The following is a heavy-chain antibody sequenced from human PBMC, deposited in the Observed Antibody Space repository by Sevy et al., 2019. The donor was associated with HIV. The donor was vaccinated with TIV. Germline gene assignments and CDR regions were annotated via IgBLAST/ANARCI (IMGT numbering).Heavy chain of an antibody. CDR3: AKDLGRYPTSGASYYFDY. V-gene: IGHV3-30*18. J-gene: IGHJ4*02. CDR1: GFTFSSYG. Sequence: GGSLRLSCAASGFTFSSYGMHWLRQAPGKGLEWVAVISNDGSIKYNADSVKGRFTISRDNSKNTLYLQMNSLRAEDTAVYYCAKDLGRYPTSGASYYFDYWGQRTLVTVSS. CDR2: ISNDGSIK. D-gene: IGHD1-1*01.